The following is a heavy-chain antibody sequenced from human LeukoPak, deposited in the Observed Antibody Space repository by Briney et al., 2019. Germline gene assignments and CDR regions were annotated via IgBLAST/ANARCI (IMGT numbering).Heavy chain of an antibody. J-gene: IGHJ4*02. CDR3: ARDRIAARPYYFDY. Sequence: VSVKVSCKASGYTFTSYGINWVRQAPGQGLEWMGWISAYNGNTNYAQKLQGRVTMTTDTSTSTAYMELRSLRSDDTAVYYCARDRIAARPYYFDYWGQGTLVTVSS. D-gene: IGHD6-6*01. V-gene: IGHV1-18*01. CDR1: GYTFTSYG. CDR2: ISAYNGNT.